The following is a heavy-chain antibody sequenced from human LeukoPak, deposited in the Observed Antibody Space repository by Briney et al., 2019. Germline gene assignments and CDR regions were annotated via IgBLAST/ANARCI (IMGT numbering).Heavy chain of an antibody. J-gene: IGHJ4*02. CDR1: GYTFTGYY. Sequence: ASVKVSCKASGYTFTGYYMHWVRQAPGQGLEWMGWINPNSGGTNYAQKFQGRVTMTRDTSISTAYMELSSLRSEDTAVYYCARVFGYYYVQWGQGTLVTVSS. CDR2: INPNSGGT. D-gene: IGHD3-22*01. V-gene: IGHV1-2*02. CDR3: ARVFGYYYVQ.